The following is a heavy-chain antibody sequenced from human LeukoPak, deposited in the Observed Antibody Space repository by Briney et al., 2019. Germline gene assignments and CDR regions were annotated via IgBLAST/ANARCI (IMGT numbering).Heavy chain of an antibody. Sequence: PGGSLRLSCAASGFTFSSYAMSWVRQAPGKGLEWVSAISGSGGSTYYADSVKGRFTISRDNSKNTLYLQMGSLRAEDMAVYYCARVSGISAYYYMDVWGKGTTVTVSS. CDR1: GFTFSSYA. D-gene: IGHD3-10*01. CDR3: ARVSGISAYYYMDV. J-gene: IGHJ6*03. CDR2: ISGSGGST. V-gene: IGHV3-23*01.